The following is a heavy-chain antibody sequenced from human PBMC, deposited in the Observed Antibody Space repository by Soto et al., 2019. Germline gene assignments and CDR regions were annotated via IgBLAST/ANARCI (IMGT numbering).Heavy chain of an antibody. CDR3: ARTLPNRQLFDS. D-gene: IGHD1-1*01. Sequence: SETLSLTCTVSGGFIWGWIRQSPDKGLEWIGYIYNSGRYNYNPSLESRQTISIDTSKNQFSLRLASVTAADTAVYYCARTLPNRQLFDSWSQGTLVTVSS. CDR1: GGFI. V-gene: IGHV4-59*01. CDR2: IYNSGRY. J-gene: IGHJ4*02.